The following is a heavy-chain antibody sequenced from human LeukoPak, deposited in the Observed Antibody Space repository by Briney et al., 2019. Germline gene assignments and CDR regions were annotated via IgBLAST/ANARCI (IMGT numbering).Heavy chain of an antibody. V-gene: IGHV4-30-2*01. CDR1: GGSISSGGYS. CDR3: ARAGQTYGGFDY. D-gene: IGHD2-8*01. J-gene: IGHJ4*02. CDR2: IYHSGST. Sequence: KASETLSLTCAVSGGSISSGGYSWSWIRQPPGKGLEWIGYIYHSGSTYYNPSLKSRVTISVDRSKNQFSLKLSSVTAADTAVYYRARAGQTYGGFDYWGQGTLVTVSS.